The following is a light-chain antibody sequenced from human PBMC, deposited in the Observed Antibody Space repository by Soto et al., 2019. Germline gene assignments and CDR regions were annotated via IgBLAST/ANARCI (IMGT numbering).Light chain of an antibody. CDR2: EAS. Sequence: DIQMTQSPSSLSASVGDRVTITCRASQGIRHYLAWYQQKPGKVPKLLIYEASNLQSGVPSRFRGGGSGPGFTLTISSLQPEDVATYYCQNFDSAPQTFGQGTKVEIK. CDR3: QNFDSAPQT. V-gene: IGKV1-27*01. J-gene: IGKJ1*01. CDR1: QGIRHY.